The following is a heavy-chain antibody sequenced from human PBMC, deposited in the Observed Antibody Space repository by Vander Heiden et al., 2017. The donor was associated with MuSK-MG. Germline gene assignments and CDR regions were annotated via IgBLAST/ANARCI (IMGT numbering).Heavy chain of an antibody. Sequence: QVQLQQWGAGLLKPSETLSLTCAVYGGSFSGYYWSWIRQPPGKGLEWIGEINHSGSTNYNPSLKSRVTISVDTSKNQFSLKMSSVTAADTAVYYCARAGVNWFDPWGQGTLVTVSS. CDR3: ARAGVNWFDP. V-gene: IGHV4-34*01. J-gene: IGHJ5*02. CDR2: INHSGST. CDR1: GGSFSGYY.